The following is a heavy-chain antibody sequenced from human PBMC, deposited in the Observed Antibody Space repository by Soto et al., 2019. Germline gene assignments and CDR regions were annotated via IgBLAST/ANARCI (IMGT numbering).Heavy chain of an antibody. CDR1: GFTFSSYG. D-gene: IGHD3-10*01. J-gene: IGHJ4*02. V-gene: IGHV3-30*18. CDR3: AKDPAPTHYYGSGTCDY. CDR2: ISYDGSNK. Sequence: GGSLRLSCAASGFTFSSYGMHWVRQAPGKGLEWVAVISYDGSNKYYADSVKGRFTISRDNSKNTLYLHMNSLRAEDTAVYYCAKDPAPTHYYGSGTCDYWGQGTLVTVSS.